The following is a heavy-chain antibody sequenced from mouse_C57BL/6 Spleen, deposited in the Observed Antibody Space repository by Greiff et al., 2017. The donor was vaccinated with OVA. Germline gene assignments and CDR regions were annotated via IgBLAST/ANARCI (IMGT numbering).Heavy chain of an antibody. Sequence: EVKLVESGGDLVKPGGSLKLSCAASGFTFSSYGMSWVRQTPDKRLEWVATISSGGSYTYYPDSVKGRFTISRDNAKNTLYLQMSSLKSEDTAMYYCERLGEYYFDYWGQGTTLTVSS. V-gene: IGHV5-6*01. CDR3: ERLGEYYFDY. CDR2: ISSGGSYT. J-gene: IGHJ2*01. CDR1: GFTFSSYG. D-gene: IGHD3-1*01.